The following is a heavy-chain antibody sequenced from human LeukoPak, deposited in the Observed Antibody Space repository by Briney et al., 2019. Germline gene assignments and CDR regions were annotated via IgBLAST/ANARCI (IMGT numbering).Heavy chain of an antibody. CDR2: ISGSGGST. CDR1: GFTFSSYA. V-gene: IGHV3-23*01. CDR3: ATFEYSSSSFDY. Sequence: GGSLRLSCTASGFTFSSYAMSWDRQAPGKGLEWVSAISGSGGSTYYADSVKGRFPISRDNSKNTLYLQMNSLRAEDTAVYYCATFEYSSSSFDYWGQGTLVTVSS. J-gene: IGHJ4*02. D-gene: IGHD6-6*01.